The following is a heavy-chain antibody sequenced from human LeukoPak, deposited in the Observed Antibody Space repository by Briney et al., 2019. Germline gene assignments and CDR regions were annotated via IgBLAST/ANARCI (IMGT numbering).Heavy chain of an antibody. D-gene: IGHD3-3*01. CDR1: GFTLRNYA. CDR2: IRGSADIP. CDR3: AKDLVSYYDFWSGEVAFDP. V-gene: IGHV3-23*01. Sequence: GGSLRLSCAASGFTLRNYAMTWVRQRPGKGLEWVSAIRGSADIPYNADSMKGRFTISRDNSRNTLYLQMNSLRAEDTAVYYCAKDLVSYYDFWSGEVAFDPWGQGTLVTVSS. J-gene: IGHJ5*02.